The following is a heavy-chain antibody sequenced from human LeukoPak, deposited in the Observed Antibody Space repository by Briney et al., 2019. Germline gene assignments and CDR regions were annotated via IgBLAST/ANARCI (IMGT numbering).Heavy chain of an antibody. Sequence: ASVKVSCKVSGYTLTELSIYWVRQAPGRGPEWMGGLDPEDDETIYAQKFQGRVTMTEDTSTDTAYMELSSLRSEDTAVYYCATALTYDSSGYLTMGFDYWGQGTLVTVSS. V-gene: IGHV1-24*01. J-gene: IGHJ4*02. CDR3: ATALTYDSSGYLTMGFDY. CDR1: GYTLTELS. CDR2: LDPEDDET. D-gene: IGHD3-22*01.